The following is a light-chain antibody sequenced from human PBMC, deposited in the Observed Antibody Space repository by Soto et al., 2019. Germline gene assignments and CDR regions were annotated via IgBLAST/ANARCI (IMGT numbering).Light chain of an antibody. V-gene: IGKV1-39*01. CDR1: QSISSY. J-gene: IGKJ1*01. Sequence: DIPMTQSPSSLSASVGDRVSITCRASQSISSYLNWYQQKPGEAPKVLIYAASSLQSGVPPRFSGSGSGTDFTLTISTLQPEDFATYYCQQSYSTPWTFGQGTKVEV. CDR2: AAS. CDR3: QQSYSTPWT.